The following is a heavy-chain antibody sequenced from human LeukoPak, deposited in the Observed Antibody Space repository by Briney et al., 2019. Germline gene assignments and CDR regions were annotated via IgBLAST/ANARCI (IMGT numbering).Heavy chain of an antibody. CDR3: ARGVLRYFDWLSPRYYYYMDV. CDR2: IKQDGSEK. Sequence: GGSLRLSCAASGFTFSSYWMSWVRQAPGKGLEWVANIKQDGSEKYYVDSMKGRFTISRDNAKNSLYLQMNSLRAEDTAVYYCARGVLRYFDWLSPRYYYYMDVWGKGTTVTVSS. V-gene: IGHV3-7*01. J-gene: IGHJ6*03. D-gene: IGHD3-9*01. CDR1: GFTFSSYW.